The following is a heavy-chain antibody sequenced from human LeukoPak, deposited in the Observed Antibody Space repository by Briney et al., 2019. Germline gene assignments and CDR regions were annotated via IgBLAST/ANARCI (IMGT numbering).Heavy chain of an antibody. CDR2: IYHTGRV. V-gene: IGHV4-59*01. D-gene: IGHD3-10*01. CDR3: ARDRWAAGYMDV. CDR1: GGSISSDF. Sequence: SETLSLTCTVSGGSISSDFWSWIRQPPGKGLEWIGYIYHTGRVNYNPSLKTRVTISVETSKNQFSLQLSSVTAADTAIYYCARDRWAAGYMDVWGKGTTVIVSS. J-gene: IGHJ6*03.